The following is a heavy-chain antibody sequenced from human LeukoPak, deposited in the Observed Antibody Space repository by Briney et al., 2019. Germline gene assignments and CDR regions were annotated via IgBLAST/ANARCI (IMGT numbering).Heavy chain of an antibody. V-gene: IGHV3-7*01. CDR3: GGFGYEAGVDL. CDR2: IKPDGSET. CDR1: GFMFSTYW. Sequence: GGSLRLSCAASGFMFSTYWMTWVRQAPGKGLEWVANIKPDGSETYYVDSVKGRFTISRDNTKNLLYLQMNSLKGEDAAVYHCGGFGYEAGVDLWGQGTLVSVSS. D-gene: IGHD2-15*01. J-gene: IGHJ4*02.